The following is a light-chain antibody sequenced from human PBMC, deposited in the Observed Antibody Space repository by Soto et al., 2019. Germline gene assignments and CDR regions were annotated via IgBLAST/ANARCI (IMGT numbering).Light chain of an antibody. Sequence: DVVMTQSPLSLPVTLGQPASISCRSSQSLVYSDGNTYLDWYLQKPGQSPQLLIYTVSYRASGVPDRFSGSGSGTDFTLKISRVEAEDVGVYYCMQRIGFPLTFGGGTKVDI. CDR3: MQRIGFPLT. CDR2: TVS. V-gene: IGKV2-40*01. J-gene: IGKJ4*01. CDR1: QSLVYSDGNTY.